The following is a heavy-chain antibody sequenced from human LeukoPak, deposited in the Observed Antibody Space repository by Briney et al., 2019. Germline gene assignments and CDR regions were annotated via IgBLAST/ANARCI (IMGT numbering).Heavy chain of an antibody. CDR2: IFYTGGT. CDR3: ARVARNYYDRAFDI. Sequence: PSETLSLTCTVSGGSISTYYWSWIRQPPGKGLEWIGYIFYTGGTNYNPSLKSRITISVDTSKNQFSLKLSSVTAADTAVYYCARVARNYYDRAFDIWGQGTMVTISS. D-gene: IGHD1-26*01. CDR1: GGSISTYY. V-gene: IGHV4-59*01. J-gene: IGHJ3*02.